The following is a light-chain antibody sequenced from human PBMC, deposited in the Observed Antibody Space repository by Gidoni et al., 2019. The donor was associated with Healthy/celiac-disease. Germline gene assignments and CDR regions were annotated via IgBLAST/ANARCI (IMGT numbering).Light chain of an antibody. CDR1: QSISSY. CDR2: AAS. CDR3: QQSYSTPGFT. J-gene: IGKJ3*01. V-gene: IGKV1-39*01. Sequence: DIQMTQSPSSLSASVGDRVTITRRASQSISSYLNWYQQKPGKAPKLLTYAASSLQSGVPSRFSGSGSGTDFTLTISSLQPEDFATYYCQQSYSTPGFTFGPGTKVDIK.